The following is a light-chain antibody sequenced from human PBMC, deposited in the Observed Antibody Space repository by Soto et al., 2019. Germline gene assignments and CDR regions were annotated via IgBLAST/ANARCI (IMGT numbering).Light chain of an antibody. Sequence: EIVLTQSPGTLSLSPGERATLSCRASQSVSSSHLAWYQQKPGLAPRLLIYGASSRATGIPDRFGGSGSGTDFTLTISRLEPDDFAVYYCQQYGTSPPWTFGQGTKVDIK. CDR3: QQYGTSPPWT. CDR2: GAS. J-gene: IGKJ1*01. CDR1: QSVSSSH. V-gene: IGKV3-20*01.